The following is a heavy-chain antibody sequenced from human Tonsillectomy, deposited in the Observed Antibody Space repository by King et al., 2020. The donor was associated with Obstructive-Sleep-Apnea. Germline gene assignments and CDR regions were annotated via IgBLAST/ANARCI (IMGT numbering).Heavy chain of an antibody. V-gene: IGHV3-15*01. CDR3: STEDD. Sequence: VQLVESGGGLVKPGGSLRFSCAASGFTFSNALMSWVRQAPGTGLEWVVRIKSKTKGGTTDYAAPLKGRFTISRDDSKNTLYLQMNSLKIEDTAIYYCSTEDDWGQGTLVTVSS. CDR1: GFTFSNAL. J-gene: IGHJ4*02. CDR2: IKSKTKGGTT.